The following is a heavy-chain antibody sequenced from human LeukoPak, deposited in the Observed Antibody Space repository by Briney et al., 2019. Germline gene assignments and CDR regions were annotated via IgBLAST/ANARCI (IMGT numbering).Heavy chain of an antibody. V-gene: IGHV4-34*01. CDR2: INHSGST. J-gene: IGHJ4*02. CDR3: AREIKEWDIVLMVYANIFDY. D-gene: IGHD2-8*01. CDR1: GGSFSGYY. Sequence: SETLSLTCAVYGGSFSGYYWSWIRQPPGKGLEWIGEINHSGSTNYNPSLKSRVTISVDTSKNQFSLKLSSVTAADTAVYYCAREIKEWDIVLMVYANIFDYWGQGTLVTVSS.